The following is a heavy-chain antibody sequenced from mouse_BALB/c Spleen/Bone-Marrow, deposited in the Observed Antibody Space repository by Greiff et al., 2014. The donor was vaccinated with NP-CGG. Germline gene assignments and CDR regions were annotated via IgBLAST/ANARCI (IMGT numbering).Heavy chain of an antibody. CDR3: ANYYGSSSY. Sequence: QVQLKQSGSVLVRPGASVKLSCKASGYTFTSPWMHWAKQRPGQGLEWIGEIHPNSGNTNYNEKFKGKATLTVDTSSSTAYVDLSSLTSEDSAVYYCANYYGSSSYWGQGTTLTVSS. J-gene: IGHJ2*01. CDR1: GYTFTSPW. CDR2: IHPNSGNT. V-gene: IGHV1S130*01. D-gene: IGHD1-1*01.